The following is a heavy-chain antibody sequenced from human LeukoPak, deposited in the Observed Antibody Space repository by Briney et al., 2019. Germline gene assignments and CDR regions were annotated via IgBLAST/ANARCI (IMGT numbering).Heavy chain of an antibody. CDR2: VSTYNSET. Sequence: GASVKVSCKASGYRFSSVGISWVRQAPGQGLEWIGWVSTYNSETNYAPKFQARVTMTKDTPTSTVFLEMWSLRADDTAVYYCVRDNWNEFDPWGQGTLVTVSS. V-gene: IGHV1-18*01. D-gene: IGHD1-1*01. J-gene: IGHJ5*02. CDR1: GYRFSSVG. CDR3: VRDNWNEFDP.